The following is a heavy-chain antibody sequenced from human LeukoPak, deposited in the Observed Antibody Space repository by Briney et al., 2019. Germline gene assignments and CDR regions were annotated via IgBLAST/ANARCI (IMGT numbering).Heavy chain of an antibody. CDR1: GGSFSGYY. CDR2: INHSGST. V-gene: IGHV4-34*01. CDR3: ARASRKSTMIVVVSNGWFDP. Sequence: SETLSLTCAVYGGSFSGYYWSWIRQPPGKGLEWIGEINHSGSTNYNPSLKSRVTISVDTSKNQFSLKLSSVTAADTAVYYGARASRKSTMIVVVSNGWFDPWGQGTLVTVSS. D-gene: IGHD3-22*01. J-gene: IGHJ5*02.